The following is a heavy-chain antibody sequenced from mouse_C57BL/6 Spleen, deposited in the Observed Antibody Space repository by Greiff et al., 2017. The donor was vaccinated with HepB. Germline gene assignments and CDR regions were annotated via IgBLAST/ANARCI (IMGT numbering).Heavy chain of an antibody. J-gene: IGHJ2*01. V-gene: IGHV1-18*01. CDR2: INPNNGGT. CDR1: GYTFTDYN. Sequence: EVQLQQSGPELVKPGASVKIPCKASGYTFTDYNMDWVKQSHGKSLEWIGDINPNNGGTIYNQKFKGKATLTVDKSSSTAYMELRSLTSEDTAVYYGARSRRYSNYGYFDYWGQGTTLTVSS. D-gene: IGHD2-5*01. CDR3: ARSRRYSNYGYFDY.